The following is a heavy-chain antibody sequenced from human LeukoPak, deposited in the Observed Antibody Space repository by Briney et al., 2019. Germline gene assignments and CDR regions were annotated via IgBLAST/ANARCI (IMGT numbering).Heavy chain of an antibody. D-gene: IGHD2-2*01. CDR2: ISGSGGST. V-gene: IGHV3-23*01. Sequence: PGGSLRLSCAASGFTFSSYAMSWVRQAPGKGLEWVSAISGSGGSTYYADSVKGRFTISRDNSKNTLYLQMNSLRAEDTAVYYCAKDSCSSTSCYLPEGAFDIWGQGTMVTVSS. CDR3: AKDSCSSTSCYLPEGAFDI. J-gene: IGHJ3*02. CDR1: GFTFSSYA.